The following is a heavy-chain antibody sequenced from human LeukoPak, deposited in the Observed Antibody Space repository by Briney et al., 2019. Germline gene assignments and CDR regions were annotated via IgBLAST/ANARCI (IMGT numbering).Heavy chain of an antibody. D-gene: IGHD3-22*01. CDR1: GITLSNYG. V-gene: IGHV3-23*01. CDR2: ISDSGGRT. CDR3: AKRGVVIRVILVGFHKEAYYFDS. J-gene: IGHJ4*02. Sequence: PGGSLRLSCVVSGITLSNYGMSWVRQAPGKGLEWVAGISDSGGRTNYADSVKGRFTISRDSPKNTLYLQMNSLRAEDTAVNFCAKRGVVIRVILVGFHKEAYYFDSWGQGALVTVSS.